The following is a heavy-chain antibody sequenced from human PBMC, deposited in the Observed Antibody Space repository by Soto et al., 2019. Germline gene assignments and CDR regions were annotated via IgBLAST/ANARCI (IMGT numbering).Heavy chain of an antibody. Sequence: SETLSLTCSVSGAALDSGNYYWSWIRQVPGKGLEWIGHIYVTGAVDYNPSLRDRITISQDTSERQFSLNLRLVTAADTAVYYCARLRIATNNYKWFDPWGQGTLVTVSS. J-gene: IGHJ5*02. D-gene: IGHD2-21*01. V-gene: IGHV4-31*03. CDR3: ARLRIATNNYKWFDP. CDR1: GAALDSGNYY. CDR2: IYVTGAV.